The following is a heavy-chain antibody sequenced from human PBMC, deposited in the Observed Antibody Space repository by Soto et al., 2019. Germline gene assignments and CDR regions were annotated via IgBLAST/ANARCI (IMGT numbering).Heavy chain of an antibody. J-gene: IGHJ6*02. V-gene: IGHV4-4*02. CDR1: GGSISSGNW. Sequence: QVQLQESGPGLVKPSGTLSLTCAVSGGSISSGNWWSWVRQPPGKGLEWIGEIYHSGSTNYNPSLKSRVTISVDKSKNQFSLKLSSVTAADTAVYYCARERIAAAGTRGYYYYGMDVWGQGTTVTVSS. CDR2: IYHSGST. D-gene: IGHD6-13*01. CDR3: ARERIAAAGTRGYYYYGMDV.